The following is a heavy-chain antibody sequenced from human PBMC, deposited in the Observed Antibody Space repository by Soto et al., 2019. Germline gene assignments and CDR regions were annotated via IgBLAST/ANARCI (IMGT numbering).Heavy chain of an antibody. CDR1: SGSISSSNW. CDR2: IYRSGST. J-gene: IGHJ5*02. Sequence: SETLSLTCAVSSGSISSSNWWSWVRQPPGKGLEWIGEIYRSGSTNYNPSLKSRVTISVDKSENQFSLKLSSVTAADTAVYYCARTYYYGSGSYSYNWFDPWGQGPLVTVSS. V-gene: IGHV4-4*02. CDR3: ARTYYYGSGSYSYNWFDP. D-gene: IGHD3-10*01.